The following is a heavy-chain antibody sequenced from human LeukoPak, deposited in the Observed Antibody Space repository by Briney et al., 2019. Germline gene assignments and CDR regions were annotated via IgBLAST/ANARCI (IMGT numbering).Heavy chain of an antibody. J-gene: IGHJ4*02. CDR3: AKDYYGSSGYLDY. CDR2: TWYDGTNK. CDR1: GFTFSSYV. V-gene: IGHV3-33*06. Sequence: PGLSLRLSCAASGFTFSSYVMHWVRQAPGKGLEWVAVTWYDGTNKYYADSVKGRFTISRDNSKNTLYLQMNSLRAEDTAVYYCAKDYYGSSGYLDYWGQGTLVTVSS. D-gene: IGHD3-22*01.